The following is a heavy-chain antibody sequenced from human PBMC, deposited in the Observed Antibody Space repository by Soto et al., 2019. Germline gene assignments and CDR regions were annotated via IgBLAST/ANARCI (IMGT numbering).Heavy chain of an antibody. CDR1: GFTVSNNY. CDR3: ATRGGGGGY. CDR2: IYSGGYT. D-gene: IGHD3-10*01. V-gene: IGHV3-53*01. J-gene: IGHJ4*02. Sequence: EVQLVESGGGLIQPGGSLRLSCAVSGFTVSNNYMSWVRQAPGKGLEGVSVIYSGGYTAYGDSVKGRFTISRDNSKNTLFLKRKGPRAAATAVYYWATRGGGGGYWGQGTLVTVSS.